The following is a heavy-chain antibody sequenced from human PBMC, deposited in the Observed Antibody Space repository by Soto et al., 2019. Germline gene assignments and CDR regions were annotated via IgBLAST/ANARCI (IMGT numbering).Heavy chain of an antibody. CDR1: GFTFSSYG. J-gene: IGHJ4*02. V-gene: IGHV3-30*18. D-gene: IGHD2-2*01. CDR3: AKDGDIVVVPAAYHFDY. Sequence: GSLRLSCAASGFTFSSYGMHWVRQAPGKGLEWVAVISYDGSNKYYADSVKGRFTISRDNSKNTLYLQMNSLRAEDTAVYYCAKDGDIVVVPAAYHFDYWGQGT. CDR2: ISYDGSNK.